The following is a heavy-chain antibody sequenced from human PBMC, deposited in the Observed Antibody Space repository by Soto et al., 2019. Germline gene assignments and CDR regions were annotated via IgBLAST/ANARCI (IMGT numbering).Heavy chain of an antibody. CDR3: ARVGGYSYGYTYYFDY. CDR2: IIPIFGTA. D-gene: IGHD5-18*01. J-gene: IGHJ4*02. Sequence: SVKVSCKASGGTFSSYAISWVRQAPGQGLEWMGGIIPIFGTANYAQKFQGRVTITADESTSTAYMELSSLRSEDTAVYYCARVGGYSYGYTYYFDYWGQGTLVTVSS. V-gene: IGHV1-69*13. CDR1: GGTFSSYA.